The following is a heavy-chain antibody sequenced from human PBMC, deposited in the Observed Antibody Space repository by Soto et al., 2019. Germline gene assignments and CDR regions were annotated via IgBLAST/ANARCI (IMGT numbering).Heavy chain of an antibody. Sequence: LRLSCAASGFTFSSYAMSWVRQAPGKGLEWVSAISGSGGSAYYADSVKGRFTISRDNSKNTLYLQMNSLRAEDTAVYYCAKGGYYYDSSGYYPDWGQGTLVTVSS. V-gene: IGHV3-23*01. CDR2: ISGSGGSA. CDR1: GFTFSSYA. D-gene: IGHD3-22*01. J-gene: IGHJ4*02. CDR3: AKGGYYYDSSGYYPD.